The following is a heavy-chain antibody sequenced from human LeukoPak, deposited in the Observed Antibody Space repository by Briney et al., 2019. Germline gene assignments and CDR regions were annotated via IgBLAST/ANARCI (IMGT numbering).Heavy chain of an antibody. CDR1: GGSISSGGYS. Sequence: PSQTLSLTCAVSGGSISSGGYSWSWIRQPPGKGLEWIGYIYHSGNTHYNPSLKSRVTISTDTSKNQFSLTLTAVTASDTAIYYCARRSPLVVVTAAHYYDYWGQGTLVTVSP. CDR3: ARRSPLVVVTAAHYYDY. J-gene: IGHJ4*02. D-gene: IGHD2-21*02. CDR2: IYHSGNT. V-gene: IGHV4-30-2*03.